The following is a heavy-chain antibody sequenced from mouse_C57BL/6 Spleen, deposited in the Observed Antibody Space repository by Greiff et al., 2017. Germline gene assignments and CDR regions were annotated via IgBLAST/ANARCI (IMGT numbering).Heavy chain of an antibody. J-gene: IGHJ2*01. CDR1: GYTFTSYG. CDR2: IYPRSCNT. CDR3: ARYGNYDY. D-gene: IGHD2-1*01. V-gene: IGHV1-81*01. Sequence: QVQLPQSGAELARPGASVKLSCKASGYTFTSYGISWVKQRTGQGLEWIGEIYPRSCNTYYNEKLKGKATRTADKSSSTAYMELRSLTSEDSAVYFCARYGNYDYWGQGTTLTVSS.